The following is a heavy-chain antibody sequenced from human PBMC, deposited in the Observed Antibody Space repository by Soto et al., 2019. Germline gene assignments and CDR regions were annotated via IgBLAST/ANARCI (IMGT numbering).Heavy chain of an antibody. V-gene: IGHV1-8*01. D-gene: IGHD3-10*01. Sequence: ASVKVSCKASGYTFTSYDINWVRQATGQGLEWMGWMNPDSGDTGYAQNFQGRVTMTRNTSIRTAYMELSSLRSEDTAVYYCARHAPSIYYGSGSYYNDRITFDYWGQGTLVTVSS. J-gene: IGHJ4*02. CDR1: GYTFTSYD. CDR3: ARHAPSIYYGSGSYYNDRITFDY. CDR2: MNPDSGDT.